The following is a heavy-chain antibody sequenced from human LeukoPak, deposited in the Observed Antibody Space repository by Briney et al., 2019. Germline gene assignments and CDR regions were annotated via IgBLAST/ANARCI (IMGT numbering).Heavy chain of an antibody. Sequence: PGGSLRLSCAASGFTLSNSAMTWVLQAPGKGLEWVSGFSATDGNANYADYVRGRFTISRDNSKNTLHLQMNSLRPEDTALYYCAKGGRGGYNIAFDVWGQGTMVTVSS. CDR2: FSATDGNA. CDR3: AKGGRGGYNIAFDV. D-gene: IGHD5-24*01. J-gene: IGHJ3*01. V-gene: IGHV3-23*01. CDR1: GFTLSNSA.